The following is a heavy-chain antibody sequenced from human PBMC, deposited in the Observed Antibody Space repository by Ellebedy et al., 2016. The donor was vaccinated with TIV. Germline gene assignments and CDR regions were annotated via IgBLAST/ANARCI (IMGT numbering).Heavy chain of an antibody. CDR1: GFAFSTYG. Sequence: PGGSLRLSCAASGFAFSTYGMHWVRQAPGKGLEWVAVMSYDGSNVYYADSVKGRFTISRDNSKSTLYLHMNSLSAEDTAVYYCAKKRPGSITEGLDYWGQGTLVTVSS. V-gene: IGHV3-30*18. CDR3: AKKRPGSITEGLDY. CDR2: MSYDGSNV. D-gene: IGHD3-10*01. J-gene: IGHJ4*02.